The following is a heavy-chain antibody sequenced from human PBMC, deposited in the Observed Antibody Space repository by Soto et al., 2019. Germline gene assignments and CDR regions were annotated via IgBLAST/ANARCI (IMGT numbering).Heavy chain of an antibody. D-gene: IGHD1-20*01. CDR3: AIWSNWNPLYYRGMDV. V-gene: IGHV1-69*06. Sequence: QVQLLQSGAEVKKPGSSVKVSCKVSGGAFTNYSLNWVRHAPGQGLEWLGGIIPLQNTSNYSLKLLGRGSVTVDISSNTVYMHLSGLTSDDTATYYCAIWSNWNPLYYRGMDVWGQGTTVTVSS. CDR2: IIPLQNTS. J-gene: IGHJ6*02. CDR1: GGAFTNYS.